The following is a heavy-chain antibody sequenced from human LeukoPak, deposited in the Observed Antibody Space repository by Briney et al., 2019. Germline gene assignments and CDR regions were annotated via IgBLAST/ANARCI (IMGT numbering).Heavy chain of an antibody. Sequence: ASVKVSCKASGYTFTSYGISWVRQAPGQGLEWMGWISAYNGNTNYAQKLQGRVTMTTDTSTSTAYMELRSLRSDDTAVYYCARYDILTGYYLSFDYWGQGTLVTVSS. CDR1: GYTFTSYG. CDR3: ARYDILTGYYLSFDY. CDR2: ISAYNGNT. J-gene: IGHJ4*02. V-gene: IGHV1-18*01. D-gene: IGHD3-9*01.